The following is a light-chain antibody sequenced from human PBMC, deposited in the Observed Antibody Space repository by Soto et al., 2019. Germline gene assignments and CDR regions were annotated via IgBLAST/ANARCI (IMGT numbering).Light chain of an antibody. J-gene: IGKJ1*01. CDR2: DAS. Sequence: EIELTQSPVTLSLSPGERATLSCRASQSVSSSYLAWYQQKPGQAPRLLIYDASSRATGIPDRFSGSGSGTDFTLTISRLQPEDFAVYYCQQYGSSPRTFGQGTKVDI. CDR3: QQYGSSPRT. V-gene: IGKV3-20*01. CDR1: QSVSSSY.